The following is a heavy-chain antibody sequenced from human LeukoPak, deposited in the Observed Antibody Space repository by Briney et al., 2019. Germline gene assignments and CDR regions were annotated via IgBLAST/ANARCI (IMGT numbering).Heavy chain of an antibody. CDR2: IRQDGSEK. CDR1: GFTFSSYW. CDR3: ARVLEAATSAFDF. V-gene: IGHV3-7*01. J-gene: IGHJ4*02. D-gene: IGHD2-15*01. Sequence: PGGSLRLSCAASGFTFSSYWMSWVRQAPGKGLEWVANIRQDGSEKYYVDSVKGRFTISRDNAKNSLYLQMNSLRAEDTAVYYCARVLEAATSAFDFWGQGTLVTVSS.